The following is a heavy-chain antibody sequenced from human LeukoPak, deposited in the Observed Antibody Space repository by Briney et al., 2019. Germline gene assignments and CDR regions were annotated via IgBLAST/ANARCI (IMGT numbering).Heavy chain of an antibody. D-gene: IGHD3-10*01. V-gene: IGHV4-34*01. CDR1: GGSFSGYY. J-gene: IGHJ5*02. CDR2: INHSGGT. Sequence: SETLSLTCAVYGGSFSGYYWSWIRQPPGKGLEWIGEINHSGGTKYNPSLKSRVTISLDTSMNQFSLKLNSVTAADTAMYYCARDKASRAGWFDPWGQGTLVTVSS. CDR3: ARDKASRAGWFDP.